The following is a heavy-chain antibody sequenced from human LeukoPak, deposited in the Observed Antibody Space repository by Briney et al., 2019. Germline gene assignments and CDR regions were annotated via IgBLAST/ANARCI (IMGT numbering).Heavy chain of an antibody. Sequence: GGSLRLSCAASGFTFSSYAMHWVRQAPGKGLEWVAVISYDGSNKYYADSVKGRFTISRDNSKNTLYLQMNSLRAEDTAVYYXARGNYSPMVVLMVYAISVPIPDYWGQGTLVTVSS. CDR2: ISYDGSNK. J-gene: IGHJ4*02. CDR3: ARGNYSPMVVLMVYAISVPIPDY. CDR1: GFTFSSYA. D-gene: IGHD2-8*01. V-gene: IGHV3-30*04.